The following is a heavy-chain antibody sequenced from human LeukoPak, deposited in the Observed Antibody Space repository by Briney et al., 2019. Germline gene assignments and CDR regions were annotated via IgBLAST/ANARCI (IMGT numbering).Heavy chain of an antibody. J-gene: IGHJ4*02. CDR3: ARGLIGTTVTTRYYFDY. D-gene: IGHD4-17*01. V-gene: IGHV1-69*13. CDR2: IIPIFGTA. Sequence: SVKVSCKASGYTFTSYAMHWVRQAPGQGLEWMGGIIPIFGTANYAQKFQGRVTITADESTSTAYMELSSLRSEDTAVYYCARGLIGTTVTTRYYFDYWGQGTLVTVSS. CDR1: GYTFTSYA.